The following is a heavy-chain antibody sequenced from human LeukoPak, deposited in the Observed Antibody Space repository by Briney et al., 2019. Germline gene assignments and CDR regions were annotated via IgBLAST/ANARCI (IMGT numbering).Heavy chain of an antibody. CDR1: GYLFSNYW. CDR2: IYPGDSGT. CDR3: ARRRGYSGYDFWFDP. V-gene: IGHV5-51*01. D-gene: IGHD5-12*01. J-gene: IGHJ5*02. Sequence: GESLQISCQGSGYLFSNYWIGWVRQMPGKGLEWMGIIYPGDSGTKYSPSFQGQVTISADKSINTAYLQWSSLQASDTAMYYCARRRGYSGYDFWFDPWGQGTLVTVSS.